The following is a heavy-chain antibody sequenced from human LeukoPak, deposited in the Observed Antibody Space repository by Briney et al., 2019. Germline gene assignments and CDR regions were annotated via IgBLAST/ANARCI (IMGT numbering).Heavy chain of an antibody. J-gene: IGHJ4*02. V-gene: IGHV4-59*04. CDR2: IYYSGIT. Sequence: SETLSLTCTVSGGSISSYYWSWIRQPPGKGLEWIGSIYYSGITYYNPSLKSRVTISVDTSKNQFSLKLSSVTAADTVVYYCARHDLAIRYFDYWGQGTLVTVSS. CDR1: GGSISSYY. D-gene: IGHD3-9*01. CDR3: ARHDLAIRYFDY.